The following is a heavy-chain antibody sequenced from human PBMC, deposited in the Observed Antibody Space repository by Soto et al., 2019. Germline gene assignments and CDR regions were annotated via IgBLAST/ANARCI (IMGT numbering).Heavy chain of an antibody. CDR2: IIPIFGTA. J-gene: IGHJ6*02. Sequence: SVKVSCKACGGTFSRYSISWVLQAPGQGLEWMGGIIPIFGTANYAQKFQGRVTITADESTSTAYMELSSLRSEDTAMYYCARHPPQYYYGMDVWGQGTTVTVSS. CDR3: ARHPPQYYYGMDV. CDR1: GGTFSRYS. V-gene: IGHV1-69*13.